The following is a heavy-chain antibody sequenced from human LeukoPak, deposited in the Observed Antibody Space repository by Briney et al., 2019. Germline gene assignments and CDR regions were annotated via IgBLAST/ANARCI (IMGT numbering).Heavy chain of an antibody. D-gene: IGHD3-22*01. CDR2: IYYSGST. CDR3: ARFRYYYDSSGLGRNY. CDR1: GGSISSGGYY. Sequence: SQTLSLTCTASGGSISSGGYYWSWIRQHPGKGLEWIGYIYYSGSTYYNPSLKSRVTISVDTSKNQFSLKLSSVTAADTAVYYCARFRYYYDSSGLGRNYWGQGTLVTVSS. J-gene: IGHJ4*02. V-gene: IGHV4-31*03.